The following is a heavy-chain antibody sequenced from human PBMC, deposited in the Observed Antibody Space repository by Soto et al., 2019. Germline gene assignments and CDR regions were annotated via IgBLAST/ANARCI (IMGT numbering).Heavy chain of an antibody. CDR1: GDSVSSNSAA. CDR3: ARADGYPFYFDY. CDR2: TYYRSTWYN. D-gene: IGHD2-21*01. Sequence: SQTLSLTCAISGDSVSSNSAAWHWIRQSPSRGLEWLGRTYYRSTWYNEYAVTLKSRITINPDTSKNQFSLQLNSVTPEDTAVYYCARADGYPFYFDYWGQGILVTVSS. V-gene: IGHV6-1*01. J-gene: IGHJ4*02.